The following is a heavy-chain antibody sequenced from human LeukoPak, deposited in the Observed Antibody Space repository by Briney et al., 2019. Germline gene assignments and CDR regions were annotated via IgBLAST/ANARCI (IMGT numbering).Heavy chain of an antibody. D-gene: IGHD5-18*01. J-gene: IGHJ4*02. CDR1: GFTFSSYW. Sequence: QTGGSLRLSCAASGFTFSSYWMSWVRQAPGKGLEWVANIKKDGSEKYYVDSVKGRFTISRDNAKTSLYLQMNSLRAGDTAVYYCARHLSGVTGYTYGRGIDYWGQGTLVTVSS. CDR2: IKKDGSEK. CDR3: ARHLSGVTGYTYGRGIDY. V-gene: IGHV3-7*01.